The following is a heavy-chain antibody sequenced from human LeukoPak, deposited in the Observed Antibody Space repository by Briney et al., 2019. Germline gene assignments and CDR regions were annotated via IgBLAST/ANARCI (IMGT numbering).Heavy chain of an antibody. J-gene: IGHJ1*01. Sequence: GGSLRLSCAASGFTFEDHAMHWVRQAPGKGLEWVSGVSWNSALIAYADSVKGRFTISRDNSKNTLFLQMNSLRAEDTAVYYCVRDSWHSNSWTSFQYWGQGTLVIVSS. V-gene: IGHV3-9*01. CDR2: VSWNSALI. D-gene: IGHD6-13*01. CDR3: VRDSWHSNSWTSFQY. CDR1: GFTFEDHA.